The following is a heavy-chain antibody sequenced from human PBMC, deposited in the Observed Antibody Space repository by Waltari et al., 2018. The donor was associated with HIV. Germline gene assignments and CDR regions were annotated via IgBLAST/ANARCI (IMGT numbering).Heavy chain of an antibody. Sequence: EVQLVASGGGLVQPGRSLRLSCAASGFTFDDYAMHWVRQAPGKGLGWVSGISWNSGSIGYADSVKGRFTISRDNAKNSLYLQMNSLRAEDTALYYCAKDREQYYYGMDVWGQGTTVTVSS. V-gene: IGHV3-9*01. J-gene: IGHJ6*02. CDR3: AKDREQYYYGMDV. D-gene: IGHD1-26*01. CDR1: GFTFDDYA. CDR2: ISWNSGSI.